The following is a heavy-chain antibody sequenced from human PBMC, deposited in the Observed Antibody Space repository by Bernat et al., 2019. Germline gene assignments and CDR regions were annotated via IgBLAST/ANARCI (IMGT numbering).Heavy chain of an antibody. D-gene: IGHD4/OR15-4a*01. CDR3: ARKYGDYFYMDV. CDR1: GFTFSNFG. V-gene: IGHV3-33*01. Sequence: QVRLVESGGGVVQPGRSLRLSCVASGFTFSNFGMHWVRQAPGKGLEWVAVIWYDGNYKYYEDSVKGRFAISRDFSKNTLYLQMNDLRAENTALYYCARKYGDYFYMDVWGKGTTVTVSS. CDR2: IWYDGNYK. J-gene: IGHJ6*03.